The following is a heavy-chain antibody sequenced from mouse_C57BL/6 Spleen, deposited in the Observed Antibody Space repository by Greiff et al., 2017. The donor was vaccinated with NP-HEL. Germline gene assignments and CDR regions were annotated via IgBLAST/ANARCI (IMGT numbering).Heavy chain of an antibody. V-gene: IGHV1-59*01. CDR1: GYTFTSYW. CDR2: IDPSDSYT. J-gene: IGHJ2*01. Sequence: QVQLQQPGAELVRPGTSVKLSCKASGYTFTSYWMHWVKQRPGQGLEWIGVIDPSDSYTNYNQKFKGKATLTVDTSSSTAYMQLSSLTSEDSAVYYCARERGFYYGSSYRYFDYWGQGTTLTVSS. D-gene: IGHD1-1*01. CDR3: ARERGFYYGSSYRYFDY.